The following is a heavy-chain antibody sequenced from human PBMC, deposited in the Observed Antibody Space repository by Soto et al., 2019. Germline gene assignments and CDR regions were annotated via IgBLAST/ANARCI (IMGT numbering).Heavy chain of an antibody. J-gene: IGHJ4*02. V-gene: IGHV1-18*01. CDR3: ARDLAVGLVDY. Sequence: GASVKVSCKASGGSFNTFAISWVRQAPGQGLEWMGWISAYNGNTNYAQKLQGRVTMTTDTSTSTAYMELRSLRSDDTAVYYCARDLAVGLVDYWGQGTLVTVSS. D-gene: IGHD6-19*01. CDR1: GGSFNTFA. CDR2: ISAYNGNT.